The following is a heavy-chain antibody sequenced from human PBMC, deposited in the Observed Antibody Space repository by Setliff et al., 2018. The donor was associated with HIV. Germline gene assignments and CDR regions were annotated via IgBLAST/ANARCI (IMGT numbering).Heavy chain of an antibody. CDR2: ISSSNSYK. D-gene: IGHD5-12*01. V-gene: IGHV3-21*01. CDR1: GFTFNSYS. J-gene: IGHJ4*02. Sequence: GGSLRLSCASSGFTFNSYSMNWVRQAPGKGLEWVSSISSSNSYKHYADSVKGRFTISRDNAKNSLYLQMNSLRVEDTAVYYCARDEDGYNHFDFWGQGTLVTVSS. CDR3: ARDEDGYNHFDF.